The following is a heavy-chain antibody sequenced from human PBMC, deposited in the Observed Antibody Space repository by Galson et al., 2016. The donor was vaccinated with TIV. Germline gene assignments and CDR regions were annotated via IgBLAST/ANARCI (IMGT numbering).Heavy chain of an antibody. J-gene: IGHJ4*02. CDR1: GFSLTTSGVG. CDR2: IYWDDRK. V-gene: IGHV2-5*02. CDR3: AHRGDGHNKIFDY. Sequence: PALVKPTQTLTLTCSFSGFSLTTSGVGVGWIRQPPRKALEWLGFIYWDDRKLYSPSLKNRLTITRDTSKTQVVRTMTNMDPVDTATYYCAHRGDGHNKIFDYWGQGTLVTVSS. D-gene: IGHD5-24*01.